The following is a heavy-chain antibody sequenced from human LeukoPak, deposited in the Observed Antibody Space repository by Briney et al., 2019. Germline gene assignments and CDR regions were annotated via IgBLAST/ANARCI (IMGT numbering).Heavy chain of an antibody. Sequence: GGSLRLSCAASGFTFSSYDMHWVRQATGKGLEWVSAIGTAGDTYYPGSVKGRFTISRENAENSLYPQMNSLRAGDTAVYYCARGSYGSGELNWFDPWGQGTLVTVSS. V-gene: IGHV3-13*01. CDR2: IGTAGDT. CDR1: GFTFSSYD. D-gene: IGHD3-10*01. J-gene: IGHJ5*02. CDR3: ARGSYGSGELNWFDP.